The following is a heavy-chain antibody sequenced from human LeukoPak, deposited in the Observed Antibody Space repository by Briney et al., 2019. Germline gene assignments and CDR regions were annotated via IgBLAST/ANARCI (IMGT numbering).Heavy chain of an antibody. Sequence: GGSLRLSCEASGFTFSRYWMHWVRQAPGKGLVWVSRIKSDGKTNYADSVKGRFTISRDNAKNTVSLQMDSLRAEDTGAYYCARAPSEVGGYYPEYFRHWGQGTLVTVSS. D-gene: IGHD3-22*01. CDR2: IKSDGKT. J-gene: IGHJ1*01. V-gene: IGHV3-74*01. CDR3: ARAPSEVGGYYPEYFRH. CDR1: GFTFSRYW.